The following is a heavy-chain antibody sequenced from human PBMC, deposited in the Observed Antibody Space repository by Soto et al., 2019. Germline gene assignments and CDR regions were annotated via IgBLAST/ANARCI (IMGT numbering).Heavy chain of an antibody. V-gene: IGHV1-8*01. D-gene: IGHD5-12*01. CDR1: GYTFTSYD. Sequence: QVQLVQSGAEVKKPGASVKVSCKASGYTFTSYDINWVRQATGQGLEWMGWMIPDSGNTVYAQKLQGRVTMTGNTSISTAYMELSSLRSEDTAMYYCARRRWLQTVYAFDIWGQGTMVTVSS. CDR3: ARRRWLQTVYAFDI. CDR2: MIPDSGNT. J-gene: IGHJ3*02.